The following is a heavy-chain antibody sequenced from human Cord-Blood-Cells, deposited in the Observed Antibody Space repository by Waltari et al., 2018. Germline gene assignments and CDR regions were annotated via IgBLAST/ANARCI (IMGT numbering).Heavy chain of an antibody. Sequence: QVQLVKSGAEVKKPGASVKVSCKASGYPFTGYYMHWVRQAPGQGLEWMGENNPTGCGRNYAQKFQGWVTMTRDTSISTAYMKLSRQRSDDTAVYYCARAAAADNWFDPWCQGTLVTVSS. D-gene: IGHD6-13*01. CDR3: ARAAAADNWFDP. CDR2: NNPTGCGR. V-gene: IGHV1-2*04. CDR1: GYPFTGYY. J-gene: IGHJ5*02.